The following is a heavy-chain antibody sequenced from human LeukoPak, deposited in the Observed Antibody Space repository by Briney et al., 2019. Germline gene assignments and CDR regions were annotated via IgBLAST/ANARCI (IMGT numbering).Heavy chain of an antibody. CDR3: AKGIAAAGLFDY. CDR2: ISGSGGST. D-gene: IGHD6-13*01. J-gene: IGHJ4*02. CDR1: GFTFSSYA. V-gene: IGHV3-23*01. Sequence: GGSLRLSCAASGFTFSSYAMSWVRQAPVKGLEWVSAISGSGGSTYYADSVKGRFTISRDNSKNTLYLQMNSLRAEDTAVYYCAKGIAAAGLFDYWGQGTLVTVSS.